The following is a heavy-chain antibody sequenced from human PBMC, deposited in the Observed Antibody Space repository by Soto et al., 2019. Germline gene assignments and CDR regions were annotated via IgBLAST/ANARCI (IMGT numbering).Heavy chain of an antibody. J-gene: IGHJ6*02. CDR3: ASHPVPYYYYGMDV. V-gene: IGHV1-69*12. Sequence: QVQLVQSGAEVKKPGSSVKVSCKASGGTFSSYALSWVRQAPGQGLEWMGGIIPIFGTADYAQKFQGRVTITADDSTSTAYMELGSLRSEDTAVYYCASHPVPYYYYGMDVWGQGTTVTVSS. D-gene: IGHD2-2*01. CDR1: GGTFSSYA. CDR2: IIPIFGTA.